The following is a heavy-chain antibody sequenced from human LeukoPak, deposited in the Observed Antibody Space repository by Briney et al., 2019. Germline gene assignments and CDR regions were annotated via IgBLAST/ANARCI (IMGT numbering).Heavy chain of an antibody. CDR2: IIPIFGTA. Sequence: GASVKVSCKASGGTFSSYAISWMRQAPGQGLEWMGGIIPIFGTANYAQKFQGRVTITTDESTSTAYMELSSLRSEDTAVYYCARGDTYYDFWSGYRYNWFDPWGQGTLVTVSS. CDR1: GGTFSSYA. J-gene: IGHJ5*02. V-gene: IGHV1-69*05. CDR3: ARGDTYYDFWSGYRYNWFDP. D-gene: IGHD3-3*01.